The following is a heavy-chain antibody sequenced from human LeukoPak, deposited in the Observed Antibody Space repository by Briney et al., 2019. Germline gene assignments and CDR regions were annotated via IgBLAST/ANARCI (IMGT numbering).Heavy chain of an antibody. Sequence: SEPLSLTCTVSGGSISSAGYYWAWIRQPPGKGLEWIGIIYYNGNTYYNPSLKSRVTLSVDTSKSQFSLKLSSVTAADTAVYYCARLCWSFGLVKAHFDSWGQGTLVTASS. CDR1: GGSISSAGYY. V-gene: IGHV4-39*01. D-gene: IGHD3/OR15-3a*01. CDR3: ARLCWSFGLVKAHFDS. J-gene: IGHJ5*01. CDR2: IYYNGNT.